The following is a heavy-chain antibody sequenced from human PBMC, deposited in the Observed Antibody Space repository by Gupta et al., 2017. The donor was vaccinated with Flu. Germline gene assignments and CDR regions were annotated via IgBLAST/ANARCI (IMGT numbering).Heavy chain of an antibody. CDR2: LIPIFGTA. CDR3: ARGSSIAARPPYYYMDV. Sequence: GQGLEWMGGLIPIFGTANYAQKFQGRVTITADESTSTAYMELSSLRSEDTAVYYCARGSSIAARPPYYYMDVWGKGTTVTVSS. V-gene: IGHV1-69*01. J-gene: IGHJ6*03. D-gene: IGHD6-6*01.